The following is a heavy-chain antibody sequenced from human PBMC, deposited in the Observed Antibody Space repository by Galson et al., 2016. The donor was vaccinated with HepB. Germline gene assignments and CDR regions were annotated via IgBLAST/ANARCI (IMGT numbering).Heavy chain of an antibody. Sequence: SLRLSCAGSGFIFSGSVMHWVRQASGKGLEWVGRIRSKTHSSATAYATSVAGRFTISRDDSKNTTYLLMNSLKTEDTAVDYCSSRDFTHYGVDYWGLGTLVFVSS. V-gene: IGHV3-73*01. J-gene: IGHJ4*02. D-gene: IGHD3-16*01. CDR1: GFIFSGSV. CDR3: SSRDFTHYGVDY. CDR2: IRSKTHSSAT.